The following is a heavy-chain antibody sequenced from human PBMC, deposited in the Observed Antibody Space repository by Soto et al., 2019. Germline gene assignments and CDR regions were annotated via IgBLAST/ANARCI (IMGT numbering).Heavy chain of an antibody. J-gene: IGHJ6*03. Sequence: ASVKVSCKASGYTFTSYDINWVRQATGQGLEWMGWMNPNSGNTGYAQKFQGRVTMTRNTSISTAYMELSSLRSEDTAVYYCARGRRYSSSSVYYYYMDVWGKGTTVTISS. V-gene: IGHV1-8*01. CDR3: ARGRRYSSSSVYYYYMDV. CDR2: MNPNSGNT. CDR1: GYTFTSYD. D-gene: IGHD6-6*01.